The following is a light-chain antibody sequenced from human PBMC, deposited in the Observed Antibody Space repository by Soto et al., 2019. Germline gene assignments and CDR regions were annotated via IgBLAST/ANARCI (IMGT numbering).Light chain of an antibody. V-gene: IGLV2-11*01. CDR3: CSYAGSYTLV. CDR1: SSDVGGYNY. CDR2: DVN. J-gene: IGLJ1*01. Sequence: QSALTQPRSVSGSPGQSVTISCTGTSSDVGGYNYVSWYQQHPGKAPKLMIYDVNKRPSGAPDRFSGSKSGNTASLTISELQAEDEADYYCCSYAGSYTLVFGTGTKVTVL.